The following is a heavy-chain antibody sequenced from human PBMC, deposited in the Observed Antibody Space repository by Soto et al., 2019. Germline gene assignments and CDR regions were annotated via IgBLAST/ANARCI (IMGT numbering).Heavy chain of an antibody. J-gene: IGHJ6*02. D-gene: IGHD4-4*01. V-gene: IGHV3-23*01. CDR1: GFTFSSYA. CDR2: ISGSGGST. Sequence: EVQLLESGGGLVQPGGSLRLSCAASGFTFSSYAMSWVRQAPGKGLEWVSAISGSGGSTYYADSVKGRFTISRDNSKNTLYLQMNSVKAEDTAVYYCAKCLTTVTSYYYYGMDVWGQGTTVTVSS. CDR3: AKCLTTVTSYYYYGMDV.